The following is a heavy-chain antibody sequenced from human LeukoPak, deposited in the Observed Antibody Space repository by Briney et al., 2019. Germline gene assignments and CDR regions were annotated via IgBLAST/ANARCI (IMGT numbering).Heavy chain of an antibody. CDR3: ARSTSPVLRYFDWLAPFDY. V-gene: IGHV3-7*03. J-gene: IGHJ4*02. Sequence: GGSLRLSCAASGFTFSSYWMSWVRQAPGKGLEWVANIKQDGSEKYYVDSVKGRFTISRDNDKNSLYLQMNSLRAEDTAVYYCARSTSPVLRYFDWLAPFDYWGQGTLVTVSS. CDR2: IKQDGSEK. CDR1: GFTFSSYW. D-gene: IGHD3-9*01.